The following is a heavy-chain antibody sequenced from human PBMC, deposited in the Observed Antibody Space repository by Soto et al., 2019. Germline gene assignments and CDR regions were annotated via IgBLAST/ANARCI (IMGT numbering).Heavy chain of an antibody. J-gene: IGHJ6*02. CDR1: GFTFSSYD. D-gene: IGHD2-2*01. CDR3: ARAYTGDIVVVPAAYYYYGMDV. CDR2: IGTAGDT. V-gene: IGHV3-13*01. Sequence: LRLSCAASGFTFSSYDMHWVRQATGKGLEWVSAIGTAGDTYYPGSVKGRFTISRENAKNSLYLQMNSLRAEDTAVYYCARAYTGDIVVVPAAYYYYGMDVWGQGTTVTVSS.